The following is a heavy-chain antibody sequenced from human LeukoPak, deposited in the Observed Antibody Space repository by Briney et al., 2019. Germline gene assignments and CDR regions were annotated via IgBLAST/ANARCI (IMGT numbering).Heavy chain of an antibody. V-gene: IGHV1-18*01. J-gene: IGHJ4*02. D-gene: IGHD3-22*01. CDR1: GYTFTSYG. CDR2: ISAYNGNT. Sequence: RVASVKVSCKASGYTFTSYGISWVRQAPGQGLEWMGWISAYNGNTNYAQKLQGRVTMTTDTSTSTAYMELRSLRSDDTAVYYCARGYYYDSSGYYYVRHLDYWGQGTLVTASS. CDR3: ARGYYYDSSGYYYVRHLDY.